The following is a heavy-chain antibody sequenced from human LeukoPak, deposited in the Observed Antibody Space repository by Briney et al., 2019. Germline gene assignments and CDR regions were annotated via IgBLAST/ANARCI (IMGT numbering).Heavy chain of an antibody. CDR2: ISSSGSTI. CDR3: ASQYSSGWPPDY. V-gene: IGHV3-11*04. D-gene: IGHD6-19*01. J-gene: IGHJ4*02. CDR1: GFTFSDYY. Sequence: GGSLRLSCAASGFTFSDYYMSWIRQAPGKGLEWVSYISSSGSTIYYADSLKGRFTISRDNAKSSLYLQMNSLRAEDTAVYYCASQYSSGWPPDYWGQGTLVTVSS.